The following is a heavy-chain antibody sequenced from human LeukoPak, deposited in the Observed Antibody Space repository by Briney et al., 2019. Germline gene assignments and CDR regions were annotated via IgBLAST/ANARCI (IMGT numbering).Heavy chain of an antibody. CDR2: ISTYNDNT. J-gene: IGHJ4*02. Sequence: ASVKVSCMASGGTFSSYAISWVRRAPGQGLEWMGWISTYNDNTNYAQKLQGRVTMTTDTSTSTAYMELRSLRSDDTAVYYCARGEGGAVAYYFDYWGQGTLVTVSS. CDR1: GGTFSSYA. V-gene: IGHV1-18*01. CDR3: ARGEGGAVAYYFDY. D-gene: IGHD6-19*01.